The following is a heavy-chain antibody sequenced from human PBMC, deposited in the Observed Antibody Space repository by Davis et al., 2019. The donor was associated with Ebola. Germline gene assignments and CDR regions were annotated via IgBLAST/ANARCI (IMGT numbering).Heavy chain of an antibody. D-gene: IGHD4-11*01. J-gene: IGHJ4*02. CDR3: AVTTVTPRGTSDY. CDR1: GGTFSSYT. CDR2: IIPILGIA. Sequence: AASVKVSCKASGGTFSSYTISWVRQAPGQGLEWMGRIIPILGIANYAQKFQGRVAITADESATSAYMELSSLRSEDTAVYYCAVTTVTPRGTSDYWGQGTLVTVSS. V-gene: IGHV1-69*02.